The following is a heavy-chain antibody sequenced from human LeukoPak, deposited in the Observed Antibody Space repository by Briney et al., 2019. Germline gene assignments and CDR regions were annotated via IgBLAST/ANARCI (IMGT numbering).Heavy chain of an antibody. CDR3: ATGTAALDY. V-gene: IGHV1-24*01. Sequence: SGKVCCKVSGYTLTELSMHWVRQAPGTRLEWRGGFDPEDSETIYAQKFQGRVTMTEDTSTDTAYMELSSLRSEDAAVYYCATGTAALDYWGQGTLVTVSS. J-gene: IGHJ4*02. D-gene: IGHD2-2*01. CDR2: FDPEDSET. CDR1: GYTLTELS.